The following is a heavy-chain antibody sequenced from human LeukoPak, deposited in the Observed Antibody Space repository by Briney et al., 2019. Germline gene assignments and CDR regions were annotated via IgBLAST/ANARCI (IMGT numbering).Heavy chain of an antibody. CDR2: IWYDGSNK. D-gene: IGHD5-12*01. CDR3: ARVSGTWREEINYYYCMDV. V-gene: IGHV3-33*01. J-gene: IGHJ6*02. Sequence: GRSLRLSCAASGFTFSSYAMHWARQAPGKWPEWLAVIWYDGSNKYYADSVKGRFTISRDNSKNTLYLQMNSLRAEDTAVYYCARVSGTWREEINYYYCMDVWGQGTTVTVSS. CDR1: GFTFSSYA.